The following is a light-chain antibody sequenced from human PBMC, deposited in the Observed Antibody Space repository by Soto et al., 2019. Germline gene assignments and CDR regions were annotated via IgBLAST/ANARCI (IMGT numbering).Light chain of an antibody. J-gene: IGLJ2*01. CDR2: SDD. CDR3: ASWDDSLTVV. V-gene: IGLV1-44*01. Sequence: QSVLTQPPSASGTPGQRVTISCSGSNSNIGGKAVTWYQQIPGTAPKVVIHSDDQRPSGVPDRFSGSKSGNSASLAISAVQSEDEADYFCASWDDSLTVVFGGGTKLTVL. CDR1: NSNIGGKA.